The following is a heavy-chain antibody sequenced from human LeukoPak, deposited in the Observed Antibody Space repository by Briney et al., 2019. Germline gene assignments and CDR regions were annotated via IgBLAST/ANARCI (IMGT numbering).Heavy chain of an antibody. V-gene: IGHV4-39*07. J-gene: IGHJ6*03. CDR2: IYYSGST. CDR3: ARTGDGYNYYNYYYMDV. Sequence: SETLSLTCTVSGGSISSSSYYWGWIRQPPGKGLEWIGSIYYSGSTYYNPSLKSRVTISVDMPNNQFSLKMSSVTAADTAVYYCARTGDGYNYYNYYYMDVWGKGTTVTVTS. CDR1: GGSISSSSYY. D-gene: IGHD5-24*01.